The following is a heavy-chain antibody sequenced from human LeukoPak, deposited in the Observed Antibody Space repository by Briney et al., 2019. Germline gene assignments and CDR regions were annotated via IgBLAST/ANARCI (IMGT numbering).Heavy chain of an antibody. CDR3: ARSGYSYGYDYYYYYMDV. CDR1: GFTFSSYS. V-gene: IGHV3-21*01. CDR2: ISSSSSSYI. J-gene: IGHJ6*03. D-gene: IGHD5-18*01. Sequence: GGSLRLSCAASGFTFSSYSMNWVRQAPGKGLEWVSSISSSSSSYIYYADSVKGRFTISRDNAKNSLYLQMNSLRAEDTAVYYCARSGYSYGYDYYYYYMDVWGKGTTVTVSS.